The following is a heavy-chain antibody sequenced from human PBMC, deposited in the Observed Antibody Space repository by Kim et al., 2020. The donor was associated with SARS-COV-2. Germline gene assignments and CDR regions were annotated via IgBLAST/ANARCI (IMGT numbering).Heavy chain of an antibody. CDR1: GFTFSNYG. CDR3: VKEDSFFRTILSGYYDTIAA. J-gene: IGHJ4*02. Sequence: GGSLRLSCEASGFTFSNYGMHWVRQAPGKGLEWVAVIWFDGSRELYADSVKGRFTISKDNSKNSLFLQMNRLRAEDTALYYCVKEDSFFRTILSGYYDTIAARGQGTLVTVSA. CDR2: IWFDGSRE. D-gene: IGHD3-9*01. V-gene: IGHV3-33*06.